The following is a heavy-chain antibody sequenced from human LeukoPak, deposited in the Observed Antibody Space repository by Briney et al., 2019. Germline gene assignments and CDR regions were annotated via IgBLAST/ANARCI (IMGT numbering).Heavy chain of an antibody. CDR3: AKGGYSNYGLWFDP. V-gene: IGHV3-23*01. Sequence: GLEWXXXISGSGGRTYYAASVKGRFTISRDNSKNTLYLQMNSLRAEDTAVYYCAKGGYSNYGLWFDPWGQGTLVTVSS. CDR2: ISGSGGRT. D-gene: IGHD4-4*01. J-gene: IGHJ5*02.